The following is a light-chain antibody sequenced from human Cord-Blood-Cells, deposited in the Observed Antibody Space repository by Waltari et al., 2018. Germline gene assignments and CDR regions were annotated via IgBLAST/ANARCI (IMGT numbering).Light chain of an antibody. CDR2: WAS. V-gene: IGKV4-1*01. J-gene: IGKJ2*01. Sequence: DIVMTQSPDSLAVYLGERAPINCKSRQSVLYSSNNKNYLAWYQQKPGQPPKLLIYWASTRESGVPDRFSGRGSGTDFTLTISSLQAEDVAVYYCQQYYSTPYTFGQGTKLEIK. CDR3: QQYYSTPYT. CDR1: QSVLYSSNNKNY.